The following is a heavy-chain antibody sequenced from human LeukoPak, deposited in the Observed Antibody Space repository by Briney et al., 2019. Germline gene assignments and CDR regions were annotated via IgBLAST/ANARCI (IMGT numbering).Heavy chain of an antibody. CDR3: AKDLNTVAMQFFDS. J-gene: IGHJ4*02. CDR1: GFPFSSYG. V-gene: IGHV3-30*02. D-gene: IGHD6-19*01. Sequence: GGSLRLSCTGSGFPFSSYGMHWVRQTPGSGLEWVAFMRYDGKTEYYADSVKGRFTIAREDSHSTVHLHMKDLRPDDAAVYFCAKDLNTVAMQFFDSWGQGTLVSVSS. CDR2: MRYDGKTE.